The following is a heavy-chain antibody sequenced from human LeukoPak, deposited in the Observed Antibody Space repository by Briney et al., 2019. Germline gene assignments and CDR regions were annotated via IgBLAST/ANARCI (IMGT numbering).Heavy chain of an antibody. CDR3: ARDSRSVGYGSGSYYNN. D-gene: IGHD3-10*01. CDR2: IIPILGIA. J-gene: IGHJ4*02. Sequence: SVKVSSKASGGTFSSYGISWVRQAPGPGVEWSGSIIPILGIANYAQKFQGRVTITADKSTSTAYMELSSLRSEDTAVYYCARDSRSVGYGSGSYYNNWGQGTLVTVSS. V-gene: IGHV1-69*04. CDR1: GGTFSSYG.